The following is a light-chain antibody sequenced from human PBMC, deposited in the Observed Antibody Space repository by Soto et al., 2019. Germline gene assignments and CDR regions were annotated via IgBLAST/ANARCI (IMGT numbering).Light chain of an antibody. V-gene: IGKV2-28*01. CDR1: QSLLHSSGRYY. Sequence: DIVMTQSPLSLPVTPGEPASISCRSSQSLLHSSGRYYLDWYLQKPGQSPQLVIYLGSHRASGVSDRFSGSGSGTDFTLTISRVEAEDVGIFYCIQALLTSFTFGGGTRAEIK. J-gene: IGKJ4*01. CDR3: IQALLTSFT. CDR2: LGS.